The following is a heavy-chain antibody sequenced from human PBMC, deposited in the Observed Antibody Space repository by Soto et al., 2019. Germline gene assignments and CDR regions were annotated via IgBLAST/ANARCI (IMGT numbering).Heavy chain of an antibody. Sequence: ASLKVSCKASGYTFTGYYMHWVRQAPGQGLEWMGWINPNSGGTNYAQKFQGRVTMTRDTSISTAYMELSRLRSDDTAVYYCARDDYSMGGRYYYYGMDVWGQGTTVTLSS. J-gene: IGHJ6*02. V-gene: IGHV1-2*02. D-gene: IGHD4-4*01. CDR2: INPNSGGT. CDR3: ARDDYSMGGRYYYYGMDV. CDR1: GYTFTGYY.